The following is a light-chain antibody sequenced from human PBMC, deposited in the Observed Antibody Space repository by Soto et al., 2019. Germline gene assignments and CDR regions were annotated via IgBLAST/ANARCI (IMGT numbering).Light chain of an antibody. V-gene: IGKV3-15*01. J-gene: IGKJ4*01. CDR3: QHYNELPLT. CDR1: QSVSTN. Sequence: EIVMTQSPATLSVSPGERATLSCRARQSVSTNLAWYQQKPGQGPRLLIFGASTRAIGIPARFSGSGSGTDFTLTISSLQSEDFAVYYCQHYNELPLTFGGGTKVDIK. CDR2: GAS.